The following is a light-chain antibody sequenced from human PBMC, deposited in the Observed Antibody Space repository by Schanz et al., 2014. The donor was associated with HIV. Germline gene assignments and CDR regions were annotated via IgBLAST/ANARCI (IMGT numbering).Light chain of an antibody. CDR2: GDK. J-gene: IGLJ3*02. CDR3: QSFDGSLGGVV. Sequence: QSVLTQPPSVSGAPGQRVTISCTGSSSNIGAGYEVHWYKQLPETAPKLLIFGDKNRPSGVPDRYSGSKSDTSASLAITGLQAEDEANYYCQSFDGSLGGVVFGGGTKLTVL. V-gene: IGLV1-40*01. CDR1: SSNIGAGYE.